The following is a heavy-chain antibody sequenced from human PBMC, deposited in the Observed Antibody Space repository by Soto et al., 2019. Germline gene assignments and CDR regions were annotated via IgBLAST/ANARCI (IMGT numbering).Heavy chain of an antibody. CDR2: ISAYNGNT. CDR3: ARVTHYDFWSGYSHTPFSYYYYYGMDV. J-gene: IGHJ6*02. V-gene: IGHV1-18*01. CDR1: GYTFTSYG. D-gene: IGHD3-3*01. Sequence: ASVKVSCKASGYTFTSYGISWVRQAPGQGLEWMGWISAYNGNTNYAQKLQGRVTMTTDTSTSTAYMELRGLRSDDTAVYYCARVTHYDFWSGYSHTPFSYYYYYGMDVWGQGTTVTVSS.